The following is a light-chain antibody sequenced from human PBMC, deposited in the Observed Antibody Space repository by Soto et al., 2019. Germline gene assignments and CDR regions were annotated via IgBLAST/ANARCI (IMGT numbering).Light chain of an antibody. CDR3: GSWDISLNVIL. CDR1: DSNLGNNY. V-gene: IGLV1-51*01. Sequence: QSVLTQPPSVSAAPGQKVTISCSGSDSNLGNNYVAWYQQLPGTAPKLVIYDNSRRPSGIPDRFSGSKSGTSATLAITGLQTGDEADYYCGSWDISLNVILFGGGTQLTVL. CDR2: DNS. J-gene: IGLJ2*01.